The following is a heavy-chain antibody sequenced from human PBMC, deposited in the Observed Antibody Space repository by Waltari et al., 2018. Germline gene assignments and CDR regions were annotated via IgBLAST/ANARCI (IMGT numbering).Heavy chain of an antibody. CDR2: INHSGST. CDR3: ARVGPYDSSGYTIDY. Sequence: QVQLQQWGAGLLKPSETLSLTCAVYGGSFSGYYWSWIRQPPGKGLEWIGEINHSGSTNYNPSLKSRVTISVDTSKNQFSLKLSSVTAADTAVYYCARVGPYDSSGYTIDYWGQGTLVTVSS. V-gene: IGHV4-34*01. CDR1: GGSFSGYY. J-gene: IGHJ4*02. D-gene: IGHD3-22*01.